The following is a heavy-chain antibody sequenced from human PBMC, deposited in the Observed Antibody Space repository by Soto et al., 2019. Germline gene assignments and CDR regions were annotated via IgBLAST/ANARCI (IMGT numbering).Heavy chain of an antibody. J-gene: IGHJ4*02. CDR3: ASNGRFLEWLLLDY. CDR2: INPYDGNT. CDR1: GYTFTNYG. V-gene: IGHV1-18*01. Sequence: GASVKVSCKAYGYTFTNYGITWVRQAPGQGLEWMGWINPYDGNTKYTQKFQGRVTMTTDTSASTAYMELSSLRSEDTAVYYCASNGRFLEWLLLDYWGQGTLVTVSS. D-gene: IGHD3-3*01.